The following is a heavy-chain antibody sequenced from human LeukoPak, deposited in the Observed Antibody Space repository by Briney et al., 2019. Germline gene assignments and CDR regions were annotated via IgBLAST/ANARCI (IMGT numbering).Heavy chain of an antibody. Sequence: SETLSLTCTVSGGSISSYYWSWVRQPPGKELEWIGYIFYSGSTNYNPSLKSRVTISVDTSKNQFSLKLSSVTAADTAVYYCARALRADYKIYYFDHWGQGTLVTVSS. CDR2: IFYSGST. V-gene: IGHV4-59*01. CDR3: ARALRADYKIYYFDH. J-gene: IGHJ4*02. CDR1: GGSISSYY. D-gene: IGHD5-24*01.